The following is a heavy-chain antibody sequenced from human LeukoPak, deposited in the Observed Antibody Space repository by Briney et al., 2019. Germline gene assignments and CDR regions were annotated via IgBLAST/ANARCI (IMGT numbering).Heavy chain of an antibody. CDR1: GGSFSGYY. Sequence: SETLSLTCAVYGGSFSGYYWSWIRQPPGKGLEWIGEINHSGSTNYNPSLKNRVTISVDTSKNQFSLKLSSVTAADTAVYYCARGVIVVVIKRPNWFDPWGQGTLVTVSS. J-gene: IGHJ5*02. V-gene: IGHV4-34*01. CDR2: INHSGST. D-gene: IGHD3-22*01. CDR3: ARGVIVVVIKRPNWFDP.